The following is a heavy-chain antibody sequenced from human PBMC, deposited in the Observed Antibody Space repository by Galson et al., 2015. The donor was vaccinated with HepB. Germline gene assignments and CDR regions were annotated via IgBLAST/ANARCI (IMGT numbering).Heavy chain of an antibody. CDR1: GVTIPSYS. J-gene: IGHJ6*02. V-gene: IGHV3-48*01. CDR2: ISAGSTTI. Sequence: SLRLSCAASGVTIPSYSMNWVRKAPGKGLEWLAYISAGSTTIYYAGFVKGRFTISRGNAKNFLYLHMNSLRGEDTAVYYCARNPSSYDYYNMDVWGHGTTVTVSS. CDR3: ARNPSSYDYYNMDV.